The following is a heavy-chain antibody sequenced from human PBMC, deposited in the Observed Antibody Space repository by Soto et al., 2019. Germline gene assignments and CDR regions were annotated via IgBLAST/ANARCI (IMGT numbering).Heavy chain of an antibody. D-gene: IGHD2-21*01. V-gene: IGHV3-30*18. CDR2: ISAGGNTK. CDR1: GFTLSNIG. CDR3: AKGGGGERYAAYFDL. Sequence: QVQLVESGGGVVQPGTSLRLACAASGFTLSNIGMQWVRQAPGKGLEWVAVISAGGNTKYYADSVKGRFTISRDNSKDPPFLQMDRLKTGETAVYYCAKGGGGERYAAYFDLWGQGTLVTVSA. J-gene: IGHJ4*02.